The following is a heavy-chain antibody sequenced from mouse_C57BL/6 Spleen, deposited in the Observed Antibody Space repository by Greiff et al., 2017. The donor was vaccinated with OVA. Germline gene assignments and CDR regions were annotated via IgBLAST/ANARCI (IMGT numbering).Heavy chain of an antibody. V-gene: IGHV1-64*01. CDR3: ARTNPSSYYFDY. CDR1: GYTFTSYW. Sequence: QVQLKQPGAELVKPGASVKLSCKASGYTFTSYWMHWVKQRPGQGLEWIGMIHPNSGSTNYNEKFKSKATLTVDKSSSTAYMQLSSLTSEDSAVYYCARTNPSSYYFDYWGQGTTLTVSS. D-gene: IGHD1-1*01. CDR2: IHPNSGST. J-gene: IGHJ2*01.